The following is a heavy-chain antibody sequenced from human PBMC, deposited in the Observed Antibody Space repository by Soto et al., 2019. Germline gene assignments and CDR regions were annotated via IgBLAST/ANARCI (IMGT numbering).Heavy chain of an antibody. J-gene: IGHJ2*01. CDR1: GFTFSSYS. CDR3: ARDTGDYEPHRYFDL. CDR2: ISSSSSYI. D-gene: IGHD4-17*01. V-gene: IGHV3-21*01. Sequence: GGSLRLSCAASGFTFSSYSMNWVRQAPGKGLEWVSSISSSSSYIYYADSVKGRFTISRDNAKNSLYLQMNSLRAEDTAVYYCARDTGDYEPHRYFDLWGRGTLVTVSS.